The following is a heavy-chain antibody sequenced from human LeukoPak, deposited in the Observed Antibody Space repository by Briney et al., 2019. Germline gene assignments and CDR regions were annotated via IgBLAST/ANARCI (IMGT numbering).Heavy chain of an antibody. V-gene: IGHV3-21*01. CDR3: ARDRRFYDYAWGSYRFNAFDI. D-gene: IGHD3-16*02. CDR1: RFTFSSYT. Sequence: GGSLRLSCAASRFTFSSYTMNWVRQAPGKGLEWVSSIVNSSYIYYADSVKGRFTISRDNAKNSLYLQMNSLRAEDTAVYYCARDRRFYDYAWGSYRFNAFDIWGQGTMVTVSS. CDR2: IVNSSYI. J-gene: IGHJ3*02.